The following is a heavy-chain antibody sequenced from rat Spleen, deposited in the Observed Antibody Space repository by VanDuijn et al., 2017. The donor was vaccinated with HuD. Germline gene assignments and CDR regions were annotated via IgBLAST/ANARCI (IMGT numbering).Heavy chain of an antibody. CDR3: TTYGGLRNWFAY. CDR2: ISHDGSST. J-gene: IGHJ3*01. Sequence: EVQLVESDGGLVQPGRSLKLSCAVSGFTFSDNYMAWVRQAPTKGLEWVATISHDGSSTYYRDPEKGRFTISRDNAKSTLHLQMDSLRSEDTATYYCTTYGGLRNWFAYWGQGTLVTVSS. V-gene: IGHV5-20*01. CDR1: GFTFSDNY. D-gene: IGHD4-1*01.